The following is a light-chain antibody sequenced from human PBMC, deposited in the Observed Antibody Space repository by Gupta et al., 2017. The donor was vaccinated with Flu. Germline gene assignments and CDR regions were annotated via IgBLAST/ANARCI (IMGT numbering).Light chain of an antibody. V-gene: IGLV1-44*01. Sequence: SNIGRCYGNWYQQNPGPAPNLLIYSNNQRPSGVADRFSGSKSGTAGSLAISGLQSEDEADYYCAAWDDSLNGHWVFGGGTKLTVL. CDR1: SNIGRCY. J-gene: IGLJ3*02. CDR2: SNN. CDR3: AAWDDSLNGHWV.